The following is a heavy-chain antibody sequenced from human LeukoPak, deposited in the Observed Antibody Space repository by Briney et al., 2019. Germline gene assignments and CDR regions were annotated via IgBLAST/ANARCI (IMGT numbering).Heavy chain of an antibody. CDR1: GGSISSGGYY. D-gene: IGHD6-19*01. CDR2: INHSGST. CDR3: ARASLTWLVLQAGPGAFDI. J-gene: IGHJ3*02. V-gene: IGHV4-30-2*01. Sequence: SQTLSLTCTVSGGSISSGGYYWSWIRQPPGKGLEWIGEINHSGSTNYNPSLKSRVTISVDTSKNQFSLKLSSVTAADTAVYYCARASLTWLVLQAGPGAFDIWGQGTMVTVSS.